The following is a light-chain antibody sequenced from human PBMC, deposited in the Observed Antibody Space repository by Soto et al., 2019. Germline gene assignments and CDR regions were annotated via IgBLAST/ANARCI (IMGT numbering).Light chain of an antibody. Sequence: DIQMTQSPVSLSAYVGDRGTLTRRASQDIHRYLAWFQQKPGKAPXSLIYATSSLQLGVPSRFSGRGSGTEFTLTISSLQLEDFATYYCQQYDNFPLTIGHGTRLE. CDR2: ATS. J-gene: IGKJ5*01. V-gene: IGKV1-16*01. CDR1: QDIHRY. CDR3: QQYDNFPLT.